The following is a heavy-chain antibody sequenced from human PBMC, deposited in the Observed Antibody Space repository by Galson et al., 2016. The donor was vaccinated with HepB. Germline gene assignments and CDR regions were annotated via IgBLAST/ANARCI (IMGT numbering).Heavy chain of an antibody. V-gene: IGHV1-2*02. CDR3: ARDRYSGSYYVGAFDI. CDR1: GYTFTDYY. J-gene: IGHJ3*02. CDR2: INPNSGGT. Sequence: SVKVSCKASGYTFTDYYMHWVRQAPGQGLEWMGWINPNSGGTSYAQKFQGRVTMTRDTSISTVYMELSRLKSDDTAIYYCARDRYSGSYYVGAFDIWGQGTMVTVS. D-gene: IGHD1-26*01.